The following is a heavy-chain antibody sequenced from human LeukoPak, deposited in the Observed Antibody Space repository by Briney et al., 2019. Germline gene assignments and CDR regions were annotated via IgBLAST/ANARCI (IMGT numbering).Heavy chain of an antibody. CDR2: IWYDGSNK. D-gene: IGHD2-21*01. V-gene: IGHV3-33*01. Sequence: PGGSLRLSCAASGFSFSSYGMHWVRQAPGKGLEWVAVIWYDGSNKYYADPVKGRFTISRDNSKNTLYLQMNSLRAEDTAVYYCASFRGLAYCGGDCGYWGQGTLVTVSS. CDR1: GFSFSSYG. J-gene: IGHJ4*02. CDR3: ASFRGLAYCGGDCGY.